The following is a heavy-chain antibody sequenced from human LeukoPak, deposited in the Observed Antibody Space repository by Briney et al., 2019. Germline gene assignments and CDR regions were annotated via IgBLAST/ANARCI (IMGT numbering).Heavy chain of an antibody. D-gene: IGHD6-13*01. V-gene: IGHV3-30*02. J-gene: IGHJ4*02. CDR3: AKRGYSSSWNFDS. Sequence: GGSLRLSCAASGFTFSSSGMHWVRQAPGKGLEWVAFIRYDGSNEYYADSVKGRFTISRDNSKNTVSLQMNSLRPEDTAVYYCAKRGYSSSWNFDSWGQGTLVTVSS. CDR1: GFTFSSSG. CDR2: IRYDGSNE.